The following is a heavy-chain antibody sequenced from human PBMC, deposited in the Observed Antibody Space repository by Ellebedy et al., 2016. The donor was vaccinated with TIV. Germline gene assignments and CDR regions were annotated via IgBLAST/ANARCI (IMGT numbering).Heavy chain of an antibody. CDR3: ARIVPAHPVLGALDI. D-gene: IGHD3-10*01. CDR1: GFSLRTTGVG. V-gene: IGHV2-5*01. CDR2: IFWNADK. Sequence: SGPTLVNPTQTLTLTCTFYGFSLRTTGVGVGWIRPPPGDALEWLEFIFWNADKHYSPSLKNSLTIIKDTSKNQVVLTVIDMDRVDTATYYCARIVPAHPVLGALDIWGQGTVVTVSS. J-gene: IGHJ3*02.